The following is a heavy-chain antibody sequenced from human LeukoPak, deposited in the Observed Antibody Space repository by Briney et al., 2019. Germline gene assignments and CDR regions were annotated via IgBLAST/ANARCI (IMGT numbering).Heavy chain of an antibody. Sequence: GGSLRLSCAASGFTFSSYGMHWVRQAPGKGLEWVAVIWYDGSNKYYADSVKGRFTISRDNSKNTLYLQMNSLRAEDTALYYCAKVWSYYYGSGPAFDIWGQGTMVTVSS. CDR3: AKVWSYYYGSGPAFDI. V-gene: IGHV3-30*02. CDR1: GFTFSSYG. CDR2: IWYDGSNK. D-gene: IGHD3-10*01. J-gene: IGHJ3*02.